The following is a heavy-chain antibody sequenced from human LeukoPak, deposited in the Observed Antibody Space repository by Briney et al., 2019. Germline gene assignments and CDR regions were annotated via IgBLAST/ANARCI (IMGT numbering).Heavy chain of an antibody. CDR2: IKQDGSEK. J-gene: IGHJ4*02. CDR1: GFTFSSYW. D-gene: IGHD3-9*01. Sequence: GGSLRLSCAASGFTFSSYWMSWVRQAPGKGLEWVANIKQDGSEKYYVDSVKGRFTISRDNAKNSLYLQMNSLRSDDTAVYYCARTTYYDILTGLDYWGQGTLVTVSS. CDR3: ARTTYYDILTGLDY. V-gene: IGHV3-7*03.